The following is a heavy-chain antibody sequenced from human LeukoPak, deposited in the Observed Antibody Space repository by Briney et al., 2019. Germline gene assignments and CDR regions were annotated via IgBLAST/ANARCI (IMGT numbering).Heavy chain of an antibody. CDR3: ARARWRQGWFDP. Sequence: SETLSLTCAVYGGSFSGYYWSWLRQPPGKGLEWIGEINHSGSTNYNPSLKSRVTISVDTSKNQFSLKLSSVTAADTAVYYCARARWRQGWFDPWGQGTLVTVSS. D-gene: IGHD2-21*02. V-gene: IGHV4-34*01. J-gene: IGHJ5*02. CDR1: GGSFSGYY. CDR2: INHSGST.